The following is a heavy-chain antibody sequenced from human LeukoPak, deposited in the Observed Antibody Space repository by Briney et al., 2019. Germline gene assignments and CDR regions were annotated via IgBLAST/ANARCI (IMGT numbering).Heavy chain of an antibody. J-gene: IGHJ3*02. D-gene: IGHD3-22*01. CDR2: INPSGGNT. V-gene: IGHV1-46*01. CDR3: ARERSSGYNDAFDI. CDR1: GYTFTRYY. Sequence: GASVKVSCKASGYTFTRYYMHWVRQAPGQGLGWMGIINPSGGNTNYAQKFQGRVTMTRDMSTSTVYMELSSLRSEDTAVYYCARERSSGYNDAFDIWGRGTMVTVSS.